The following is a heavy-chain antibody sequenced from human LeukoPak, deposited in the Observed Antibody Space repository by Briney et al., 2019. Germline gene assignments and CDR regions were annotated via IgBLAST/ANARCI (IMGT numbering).Heavy chain of an antibody. V-gene: IGHV3-21*04. J-gene: IGHJ4*02. CDR1: GFTFSTYS. Sequence: PGGSLRLSCAASGFTFSTYSMNWVRQAPGKGLEWVSSISSSGSYLYYSDSLKGRFTISRDNSKNTLYLQMNSLRAEDTAVYYCARVLWNGDYPRFDYWGQGTLVTVSS. D-gene: IGHD4-17*01. CDR3: ARVLWNGDYPRFDY. CDR2: ISSSGSYL.